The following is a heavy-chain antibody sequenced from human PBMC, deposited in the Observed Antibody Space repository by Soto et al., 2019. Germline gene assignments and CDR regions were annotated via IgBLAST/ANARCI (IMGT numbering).Heavy chain of an antibody. D-gene: IGHD3-22*01. Sequence: EVQLLESGGGLVQPGGSLRLSCAASGFTFSSYAMSWVRQAPGKGLEWVSAISGSGGSTYYADSVKGRFTISRDNSKNTPYLQMNSLRAEDTAVYYCANHKGPYYYDSSGSEFDYWGQGTLVTVSS. J-gene: IGHJ4*02. CDR2: ISGSGGST. V-gene: IGHV3-23*01. CDR1: GFTFSSYA. CDR3: ANHKGPYYYDSSGSEFDY.